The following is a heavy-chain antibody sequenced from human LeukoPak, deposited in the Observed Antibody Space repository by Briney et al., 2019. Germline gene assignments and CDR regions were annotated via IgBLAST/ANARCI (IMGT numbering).Heavy chain of an antibody. J-gene: IGHJ4*02. CDR2: IYFSGST. Sequence: SETLSLTCIVSGGSINNYYWNWIRQPPGKGLEWIGYIYFSGSTNYNPSLKSRVTISLDTSKNQFSLMLSSVTVADTAVYYCARREVAVAGRGFDYWGQGTLVTVSS. V-gene: IGHV4-59*01. CDR3: ARREVAVAGRGFDY. D-gene: IGHD6-19*01. CDR1: GGSINNYY.